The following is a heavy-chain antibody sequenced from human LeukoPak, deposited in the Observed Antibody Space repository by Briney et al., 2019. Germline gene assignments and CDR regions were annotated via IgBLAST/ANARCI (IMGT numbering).Heavy chain of an antibody. D-gene: IGHD3-22*01. CDR1: GFTFDDYA. CDR3: AKVEVGDYYDSSGYSVPYWFDN. CDR2: ISGDGGST. Sequence: GGSLRLSCAASGFTFDDYAMHWVRQAPGKGLEWVSLISGDGGSTYYADSVKGRFTISRDNSKNSLYLQMNSLRTEDTALYYCAKVEVGDYYDSSGYSVPYWFDNWGQGTLVTVSS. V-gene: IGHV3-43*02. J-gene: IGHJ4*02.